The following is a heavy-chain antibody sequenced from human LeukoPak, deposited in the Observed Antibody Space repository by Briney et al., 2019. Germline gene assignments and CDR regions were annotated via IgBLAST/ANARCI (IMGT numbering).Heavy chain of an antibody. D-gene: IGHD6-13*01. Sequence: GGSLRLSCAASGFTFSSYGMHWVRQAPGKGLEWVAVISYDGSNKYDADSVKGRFTISRDNSKNTLYLQMNSLRAEDTAVYYCAKGDYIAAAGRPFDYWGQGTLVTVSS. V-gene: IGHV3-30*18. CDR2: ISYDGSNK. CDR1: GFTFSSYG. J-gene: IGHJ4*02. CDR3: AKGDYIAAAGRPFDY.